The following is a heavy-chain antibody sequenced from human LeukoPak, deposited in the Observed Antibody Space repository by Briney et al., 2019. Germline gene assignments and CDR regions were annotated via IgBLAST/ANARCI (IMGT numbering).Heavy chain of an antibody. Sequence: SETLSLTCAVYGGSFSGYYWSWIRQPPGKGLEWIGEINHSGSTNYNPSLKSRVTISVDTSKNQSSLKLSSVTAADTAVYYCARARSPHDYWGQGTLVTVSS. J-gene: IGHJ4*02. V-gene: IGHV4-34*01. D-gene: IGHD4-17*01. CDR1: GGSFSGYY. CDR3: ARARSPHDY. CDR2: INHSGST.